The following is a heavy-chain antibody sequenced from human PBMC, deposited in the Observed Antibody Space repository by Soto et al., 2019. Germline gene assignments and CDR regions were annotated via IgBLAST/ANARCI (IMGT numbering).Heavy chain of an antibody. Sequence: GASVKVSCKPSGYTFTSYALQWVRQAPAQRIEWMGWINAGNGNTKYSQKFQGRVTITRDTSASTAYMGLSSLRSEDTAVYYCARPGSGYDSSGYYYPFDYWGQGTLVTVSS. CDR3: ARPGSGYDSSGYYYPFDY. CDR1: GYTFTSYA. V-gene: IGHV1-3*01. D-gene: IGHD3-22*01. CDR2: INAGNGNT. J-gene: IGHJ4*02.